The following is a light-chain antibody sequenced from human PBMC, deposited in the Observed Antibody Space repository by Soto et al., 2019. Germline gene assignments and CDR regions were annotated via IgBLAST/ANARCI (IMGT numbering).Light chain of an antibody. J-gene: IGLJ3*02. CDR2: DVS. CDR1: SSDVGDYNY. CDR3: CSYAGSYTWV. Sequence: QSALTQPRSVSGSPGQSVTISCTGTSSDVGDYNYVSWYQQYPGKAPKLVIYDVSKRPSGVPDRFSGSKSGNTASLTISGLQAEDEADYYCCSYAGSYTWVFGGGTKLTVL. V-gene: IGLV2-11*01.